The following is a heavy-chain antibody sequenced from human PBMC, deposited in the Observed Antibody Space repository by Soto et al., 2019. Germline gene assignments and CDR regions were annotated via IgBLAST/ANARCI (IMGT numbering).Heavy chain of an antibody. J-gene: IGHJ6*02. CDR1: GGTFSSYA. V-gene: IGHV1-69*13. Sequence: SVKVSCKASGGTFSSYAISWVRQAPGQGLEWMGGIIPIFGAANYAQKFQGRVTITADESTSTAYMELSSLRSEDTAVYYCARRHKRAYVEMATIVPDYYYYGMDVWGQGXTVTVSS. D-gene: IGHD5-12*01. CDR2: IIPIFGAA. CDR3: ARRHKRAYVEMATIVPDYYYYGMDV.